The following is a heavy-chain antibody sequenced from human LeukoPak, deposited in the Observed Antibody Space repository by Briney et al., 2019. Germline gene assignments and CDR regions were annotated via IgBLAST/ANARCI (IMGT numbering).Heavy chain of an antibody. CDR1: GGSFSGYY. J-gene: IGHJ4*02. CDR3: ARSTLGVADY. CDR2: INHSGST. Sequence: SETLSLTCAVYGGSFSGYYWSWIRQPPGKGLEWIGEINHSGSTNYNPSLKSRVTISVDTSKNQFSLKLSSVTAADAAVYYCARSTLGVADYWGQGTLVTVSS. D-gene: IGHD5-12*01. V-gene: IGHV4-34*01.